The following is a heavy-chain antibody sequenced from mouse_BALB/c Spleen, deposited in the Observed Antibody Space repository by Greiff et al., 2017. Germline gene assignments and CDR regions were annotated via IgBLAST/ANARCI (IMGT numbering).Heavy chain of an antibody. CDR2: INPGSGGT. CDR3: ARFDYDGYFDY. CDR1: GYAFTNYL. V-gene: IGHV1-54*01. Sequence: QVQLKQSGAELVRPGTSVKVSCKASGYAFTNYLIEWVKQRPGQGLEWIGVINPGSGGTNYNEKFKGKATLTADKSSSTAYMQLSSLTSDDSAVYFCARFDYDGYFDYWGQGTTLTVSS. D-gene: IGHD2-4*01. J-gene: IGHJ2*01.